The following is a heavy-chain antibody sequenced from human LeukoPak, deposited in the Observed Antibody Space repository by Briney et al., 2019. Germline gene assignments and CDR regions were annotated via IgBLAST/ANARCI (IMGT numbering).Heavy chain of an antibody. Sequence: ASVKVSCKASGYTFTSYGISWVRQAPGQGLEWMGWISAYNGNTNYAQKLQGRVTMTTDTSTSTAYMELRSLRSDDTAVYYCARDNVVPTVGDYYYGMDVWGQGTTVTVSS. D-gene: IGHD4-17*01. CDR1: GYTFTSYG. V-gene: IGHV1-18*01. CDR2: ISAYNGNT. J-gene: IGHJ6*02. CDR3: ARDNVVPTVGDYYYGMDV.